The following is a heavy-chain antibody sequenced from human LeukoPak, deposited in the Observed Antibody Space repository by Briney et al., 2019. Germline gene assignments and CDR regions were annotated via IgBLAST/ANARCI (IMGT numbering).Heavy chain of an antibody. J-gene: IGHJ3*02. CDR2: IYYSGST. CDR1: GGSISSYY. CDR3: ARLFAYYDFWSGHGAFDI. D-gene: IGHD3-3*01. Sequence: SETLSLTCTVSGGSISSYYWSWIRQPPGKGLEWIGFIYYSGSTNYNPSLKSRVTISVDTSKNQFSLKLSSVTAADTAVYYCARLFAYYDFWSGHGAFDIWGQGTMVTVSS. V-gene: IGHV4-59*12.